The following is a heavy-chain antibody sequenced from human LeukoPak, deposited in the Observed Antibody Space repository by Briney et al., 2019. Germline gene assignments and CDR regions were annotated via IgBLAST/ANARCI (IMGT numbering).Heavy chain of an antibody. V-gene: IGHV4-59*01. D-gene: IGHD6-19*01. Sequence: SETLSLTCTVSGGSISNYYWSWIRQPPGKGLEWIGYIYYSGSTNYNPSLKSRVTISVDTSKNQFSLKLSSVTAADTAVYYCARAGQWLNFGGYWFDPWGQGTLVTVSS. J-gene: IGHJ5*02. CDR2: IYYSGST. CDR1: GGSISNYY. CDR3: ARAGQWLNFGGYWFDP.